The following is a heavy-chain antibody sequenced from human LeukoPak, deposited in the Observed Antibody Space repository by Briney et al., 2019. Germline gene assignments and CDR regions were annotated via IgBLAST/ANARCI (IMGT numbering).Heavy chain of an antibody. J-gene: IGHJ4*02. Sequence: PSETLSLTCAVYGGSFSGYYWSWIRQPPGKGLEWIGEINHSGSTNYNPSLKSRVTISVDTSKNQFSLKLSSVTAADTAVYYCANYYDSSGYSGFDYWGQGTLVTVSS. CDR1: GGSFSGYY. CDR2: INHSGST. V-gene: IGHV4-34*01. D-gene: IGHD3-22*01. CDR3: ANYYDSSGYSGFDY.